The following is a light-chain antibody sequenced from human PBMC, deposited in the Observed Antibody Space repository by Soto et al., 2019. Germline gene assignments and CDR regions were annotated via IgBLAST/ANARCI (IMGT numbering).Light chain of an antibody. V-gene: IGKV1-5*03. J-gene: IGKJ1*01. Sequence: DIQMTQSPATLSLSLGDRVTITCRASQTISSWLAWYQQKPGKAPKLLIYKASNLKSGIPSRFSGSGSGTEFTLTISSLQPDDFATYYCQQYNSYSEAFGQGTKVDIK. CDR2: KAS. CDR3: QQYNSYSEA. CDR1: QTISSW.